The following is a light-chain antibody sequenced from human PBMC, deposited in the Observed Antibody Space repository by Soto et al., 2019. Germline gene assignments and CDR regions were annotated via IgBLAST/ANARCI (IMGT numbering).Light chain of an antibody. V-gene: IGKV3-11*01. J-gene: IGKJ1*01. Sequence: EIVLTQSPATLSLSPGERATLSCRASQSVSRYLAWYQQKSGQAPRLLIFDASTRATGIPARFIGSGSETDFTLTISSLEPEDFAVYYCQHRANWPPTFGQGTKVEIK. CDR1: QSVSRY. CDR3: QHRANWPPT. CDR2: DAS.